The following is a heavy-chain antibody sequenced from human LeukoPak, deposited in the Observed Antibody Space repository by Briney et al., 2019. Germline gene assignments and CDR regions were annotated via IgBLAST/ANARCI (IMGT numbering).Heavy chain of an antibody. Sequence: SETLSLTCAVYGGSFSGYHWIWIRQPPGKGLEWIGYIHYSGSTNYNPSLKSRVTTSVDTSKKQFSLKLRSVTAADTAVYYCARSVSWGLLVRDDAFDIWGQGAMVTVSS. V-gene: IGHV4-59*08. CDR3: ARSVSWGLLVRDDAFDI. D-gene: IGHD2-21*01. CDR2: IHYSGST. J-gene: IGHJ3*02. CDR1: GGSFSGYH.